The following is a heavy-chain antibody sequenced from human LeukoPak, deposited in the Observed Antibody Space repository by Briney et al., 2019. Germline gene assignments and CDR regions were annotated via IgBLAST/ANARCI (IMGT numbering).Heavy chain of an antibody. V-gene: IGHV4-59*01. Sequence: SETLSLTCTVSGGSISGYYWSWIRQPPGKGLEWIGNIYYSGSTNYNPSLKSRVTISVDTSKNQFSLKLSSVTAADTAVYYCASSGYSSGWFFDYWGQGTLVTVSS. CDR1: GGSISGYY. D-gene: IGHD6-19*01. CDR2: IYYSGST. CDR3: ASSGYSSGWFFDY. J-gene: IGHJ4*02.